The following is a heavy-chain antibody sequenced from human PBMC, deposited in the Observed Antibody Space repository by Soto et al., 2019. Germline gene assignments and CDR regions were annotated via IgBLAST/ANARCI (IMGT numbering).Heavy chain of an antibody. CDR3: ARTRDYVLHL. J-gene: IGHJ6*02. CDR2: IIPIFGTA. V-gene: IGHV1-69*06. Sequence: QVQLVQSGAEVKKPGPSVKVSCKASGGTFSSYAISWLRQAPGKGLEWMGGIIPIFGTASYAQKFQGRVAITADKSTSTAYMELSSLRSEDTAVYYCARTRDYVLHLWGQGTTVTVSS. CDR1: GGTFSSYA. D-gene: IGHD4-17*01.